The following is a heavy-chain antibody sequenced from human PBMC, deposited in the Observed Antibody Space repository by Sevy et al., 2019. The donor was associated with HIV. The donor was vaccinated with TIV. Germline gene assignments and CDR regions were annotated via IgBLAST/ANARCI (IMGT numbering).Heavy chain of an antibody. V-gene: IGHV3-11*04. CDR1: GFTFSDYY. CDR2: ISSSGSTI. D-gene: IGHD3-3*01. Sequence: GGSLRLSCAASGFTFSDYYMSWIRQAPGKGLEWVSYISSSGSTIYYADSVKGRFTISRDNAKNSLYLPMNSLRAEDTAVYYCARARGKYYDFWSGSPDFDYWGQGTLVTVSS. CDR3: ARARGKYYDFWSGSPDFDY. J-gene: IGHJ4*02.